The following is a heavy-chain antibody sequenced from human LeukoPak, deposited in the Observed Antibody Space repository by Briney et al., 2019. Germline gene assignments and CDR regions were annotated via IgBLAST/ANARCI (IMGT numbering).Heavy chain of an antibody. CDR3: ARWRSGSSTDWYFLAY. CDR2: IWYDGSNK. D-gene: IGHD3-9*01. V-gene: IGHV3-33*01. Sequence: GGSLRLSCAAPGFAFSSYGMQWVRQSPGKGLEGLALIWYDGSNKYYADSVKGRFTIYRDNSKNTVYLQMDSLGVEDTAVSYCARWRSGSSTDWYFLAYWGQGALVTV. CDR1: GFAFSSYG. J-gene: IGHJ4*02.